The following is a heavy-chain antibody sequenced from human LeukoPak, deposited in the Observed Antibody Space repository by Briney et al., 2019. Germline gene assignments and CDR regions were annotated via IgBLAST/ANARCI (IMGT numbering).Heavy chain of an antibody. CDR2: IYATGST. Sequence: SETLSLTCDVSGGSIRSYWWGWVRQPAGRGLEWIGRIYATGSTKFNPSLKSRLSMSVDTSTNQFSLTLSSVTAADTAIYFCARQGYTASYYFVDYWSQGTLVTVSS. J-gene: IGHJ4*02. V-gene: IGHV4-4*07. D-gene: IGHD3-10*01. CDR3: ARQGYTASYYFVDY. CDR1: GGSIRSYW.